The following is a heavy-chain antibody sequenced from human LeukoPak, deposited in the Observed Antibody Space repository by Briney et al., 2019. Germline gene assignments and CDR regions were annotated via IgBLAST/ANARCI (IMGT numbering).Heavy chain of an antibody. CDR1: GYTFTSYY. D-gene: IGHD5-24*01. CDR3: ASSRDGYNTIAN. V-gene: IGHV1-46*01. CDR2: INPSGGST. Sequence: ASVKVSCKASGYTFTSYYMHWVRQAPGQGLEWLGIINPSGGSTSYAQKFQGRVTMTRDTSTSTVYMELSSLRSEDTAVYYCASSRDGYNTIANWGQGTLVTVSS. J-gene: IGHJ4*02.